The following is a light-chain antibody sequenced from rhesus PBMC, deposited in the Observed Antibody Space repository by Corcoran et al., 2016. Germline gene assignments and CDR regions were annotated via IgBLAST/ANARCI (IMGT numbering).Light chain of an antibody. CDR2: SYS. Sequence: SYDLTQPPSVSVSPGQTARITCGGDNIGSEAVHWYQQKPPQAPVLVIYSYSERPSGIPERFSGSKSGNTATLTISGVEAGDEADYYCQVWDISSDHHDVFGSGTKLTVL. J-gene: IGLJ6*01. CDR1: NIGSEA. CDR3: QVWDISSDHHDV. V-gene: IGLV3-44*01.